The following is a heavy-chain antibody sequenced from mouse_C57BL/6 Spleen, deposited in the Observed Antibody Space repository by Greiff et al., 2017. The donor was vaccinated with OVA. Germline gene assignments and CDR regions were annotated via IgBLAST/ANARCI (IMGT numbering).Heavy chain of an antibody. V-gene: IGHV5-4*01. J-gene: IGHJ4*01. D-gene: IGHD2-4*01. Sequence: EVQLVESGGGLVKPGGSQKLSCAASGFTFSSYAMSWVRQTPEKRLEWVATISDGSSYTYYPDNVKGRFTISRDNAKNNLYLQMSHLKSEDTAMYYCARDRDYDRDYYAMDYWGQGTSVTVSS. CDR2: ISDGSSYT. CDR1: GFTFSSYA. CDR3: ARDRDYDRDYYAMDY.